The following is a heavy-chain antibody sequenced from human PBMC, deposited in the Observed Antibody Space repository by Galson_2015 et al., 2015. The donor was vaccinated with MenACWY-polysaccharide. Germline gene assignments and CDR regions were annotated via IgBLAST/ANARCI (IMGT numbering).Heavy chain of an antibody. Sequence: SVKVSCKASGYTFKSYAIHWVRQAPGQRLEWMGWINVDKGNTKYSQRFQGRVSITRGTSASTAYMELGGLRSEDTAVYYCARGGTGSLAIDWGQGTLVTVSS. CDR3: ARGGTGSLAID. V-gene: IGHV1-3*01. CDR2: INVDKGNT. CDR1: GYTFKSYA. D-gene: IGHD7-27*01. J-gene: IGHJ4*02.